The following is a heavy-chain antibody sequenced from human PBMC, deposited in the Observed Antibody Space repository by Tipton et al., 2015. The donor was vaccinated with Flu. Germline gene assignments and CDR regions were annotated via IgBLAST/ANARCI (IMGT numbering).Heavy chain of an antibody. CDR1: GDSISNGNNY. CDR2: IYTSGST. V-gene: IGHV4-61*02. CDR3: AREAGYSDYLGLYFDY. J-gene: IGHJ4*02. Sequence: TLSLTCSVSGDSISNGNNYWAWIRQPAGERPEWIGRIYTSGSTNDNPSFKSRVTISVDTSKNQFSLKLTSVTAADTAMYYCAREAGYSDYLGLYFDYWGQGALVTVPS. D-gene: IGHD4-11*01.